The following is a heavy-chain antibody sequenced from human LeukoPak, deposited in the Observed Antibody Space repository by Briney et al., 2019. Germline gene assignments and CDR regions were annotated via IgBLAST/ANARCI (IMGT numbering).Heavy chain of an antibody. CDR1: GYTFTGYY. CDR3: ARARIAAAGLGY. Sequence: ASVKVSCKASGYTFTGYYMHWVRQAPGQGLEWMGWINPNSGGTNYAQKFQGRVTMTRDTSISTAYMELSRLRSDDTAVYYCARARIAAAGLGYWGQGTLVTVSS. J-gene: IGHJ4*02. CDR2: INPNSGGT. D-gene: IGHD6-13*01. V-gene: IGHV1-2*02.